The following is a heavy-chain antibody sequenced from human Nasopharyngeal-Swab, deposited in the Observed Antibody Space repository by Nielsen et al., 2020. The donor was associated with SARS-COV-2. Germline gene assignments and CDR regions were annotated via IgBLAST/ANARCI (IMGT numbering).Heavy chain of an antibody. CDR2: ISGYNGNT. V-gene: IGHV1-18*01. Sequence: ASVKVSCKASGYTFTSYGISWVRQAPGQGLEWMGWISGYNGNTNYAQKLQGRVTMTTDTSTSTAHMELRSLRSDDTAVYYCARDNCSGGSCYPRYFDLWGRGTLVTVSS. D-gene: IGHD2-15*01. CDR3: ARDNCSGGSCYPRYFDL. CDR1: GYTFTSYG. J-gene: IGHJ2*01.